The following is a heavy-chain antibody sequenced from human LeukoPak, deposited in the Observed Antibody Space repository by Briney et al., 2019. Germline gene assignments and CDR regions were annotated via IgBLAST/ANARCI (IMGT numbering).Heavy chain of an antibody. Sequence: PSETLSLTCGVSGGSITTRDCWCWVRQPPGEGLEWIGEICLDGRIHYTASLKSRVSISMDRSKAQFSLNLISVTAADTAMYFCASQGGFRNDFWGQGILVTVSS. D-gene: IGHD5-12*01. J-gene: IGHJ4*02. CDR1: GGSITTRDC. V-gene: IGHV4-4*02. CDR2: ICLDGRI. CDR3: ASQGGFRNDF.